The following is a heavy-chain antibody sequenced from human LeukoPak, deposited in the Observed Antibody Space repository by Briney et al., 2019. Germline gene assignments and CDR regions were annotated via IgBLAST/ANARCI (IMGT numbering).Heavy chain of an antibody. V-gene: IGHV1-2*02. J-gene: IGHJ6*03. Sequence: ASVKVSCKASGYTFTGYYMHWVRQAPGQGLEWMGWINPNSGGTNYAQEFQGRVTMTRDTSISTAYMELSRLRSDDTAVYYCARGPSEQPDYYYYYMDVWGKGTTVTVSS. CDR1: GYTFTGYY. D-gene: IGHD6-13*01. CDR3: ARGPSEQPDYYYYYMDV. CDR2: INPNSGGT.